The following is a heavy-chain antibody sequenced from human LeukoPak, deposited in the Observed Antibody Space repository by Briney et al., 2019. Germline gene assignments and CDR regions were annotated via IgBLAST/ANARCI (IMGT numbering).Heavy chain of an antibody. CDR2: ISSSGSTI. CDR1: GFTFSSYE. J-gene: IGHJ6*02. CDR3: ARDMEGYSYGFYYYYYGMDV. V-gene: IGHV3-48*03. D-gene: IGHD5-18*01. Sequence: GGSLRLSCAASGFTFSSYEMIWVRQAPGKGLEWVSYISSSGSTIYYADSVKGRFTISRDNAKNSLYLQMNSLRAEDTAVYYCARDMEGYSYGFYYYYYGMDVWGQGTTVTVSS.